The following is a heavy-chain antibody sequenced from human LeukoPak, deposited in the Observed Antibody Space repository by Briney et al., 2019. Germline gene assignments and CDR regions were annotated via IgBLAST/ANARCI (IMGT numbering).Heavy chain of an antibody. J-gene: IGHJ6*02. D-gene: IGHD3-10*01. CDR2: IYYTGST. CDR1: GGSISSGDYY. V-gene: IGHV4-30-4*01. Sequence: SETLSLTCTVSGGSISSGDYYWTWIRQPPGKGLEWIAYIYYTGSTYYHPSLKSRVTISVDTSKKQFSLKLSSVTAADTAVYYCASLRFGESHAGNYYSGMDVWGQGTTVTVSS. CDR3: ASLRFGESHAGNYYSGMDV.